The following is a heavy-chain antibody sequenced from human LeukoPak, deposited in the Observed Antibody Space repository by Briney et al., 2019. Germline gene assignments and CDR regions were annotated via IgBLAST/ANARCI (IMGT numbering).Heavy chain of an antibody. CDR3: ASGTGYFDLNWFDP. D-gene: IGHD3-9*01. V-gene: IGHV3-48*04. J-gene: IGHJ5*02. CDR1: GFTFSSFS. Sequence: PGGSLRLSCAASGFTFSSFSMNWVRQAPGKGLEWVSYISTSNTTIYYADSVKGRFTISRDNAKNSLYLQMNSLRAEDTAVYYCASGTGYFDLNWFDPWGQGTLVTVSS. CDR2: ISTSNTTI.